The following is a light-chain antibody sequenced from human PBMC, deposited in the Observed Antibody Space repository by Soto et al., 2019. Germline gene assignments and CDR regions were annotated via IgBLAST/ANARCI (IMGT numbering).Light chain of an antibody. CDR1: QSVSSN. CDR3: QQYNNWHPIT. V-gene: IGKV3-15*01. Sequence: EIVMTQSPATLSVSPGERATLSCRASQSVSSNLAWYQQQPGQAPRLLIYGASTRATGIPARFSGSGSGTEFILTISSLQSEAFAVYYCQQYNNWHPITFGQGTRLEIK. CDR2: GAS. J-gene: IGKJ5*01.